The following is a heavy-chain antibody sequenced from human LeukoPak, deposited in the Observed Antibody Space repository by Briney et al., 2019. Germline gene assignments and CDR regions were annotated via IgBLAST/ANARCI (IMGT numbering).Heavy chain of an antibody. CDR3: ARDGNPTVTTPEKVYYGMDV. V-gene: IGHV3-72*01. CDR1: GFTFSDHY. D-gene: IGHD4-11*01. CDR2: SRNKANSYTT. Sequence: GGSLRLSCAASGFTFSDHYIDWVRQAPGKGLQWVGRSRNKANSYTTEYAASVKGRFIISRDDSESSLYLQMNSLRAEDTAVYYCARDGNPTVTTPEKVYYGMDVWGQGTTVTVSS. J-gene: IGHJ6*02.